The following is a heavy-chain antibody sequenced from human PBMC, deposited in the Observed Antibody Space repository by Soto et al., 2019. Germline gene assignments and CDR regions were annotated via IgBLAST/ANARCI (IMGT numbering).Heavy chain of an antibody. V-gene: IGHV5-51*01. J-gene: IGHJ5*02. D-gene: IGHD2-2*01. Sequence: GESLKISCKGPGYSFTSYWIGWVRQMPGKGLEWMGIIYPGDSDTRYSPSFQGQVTISADKSISTAYLQWSSLKASDTAMYYCARRGMGVVGPTDWFDPWGQGTLVTVSS. CDR2: IYPGDSDT. CDR3: ARRGMGVVGPTDWFDP. CDR1: GYSFTSYW.